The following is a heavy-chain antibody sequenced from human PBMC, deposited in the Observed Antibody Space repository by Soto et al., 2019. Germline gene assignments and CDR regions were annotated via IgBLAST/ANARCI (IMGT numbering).Heavy chain of an antibody. CDR2: MNPNSGNT. CDR1: GYTFTSYD. V-gene: IGHV1-8*01. CDR3: XXXXXXXWYGY. D-gene: IGHD6-13*01. J-gene: IGHJ4*02. Sequence: QVQLVQSGAEVKKPGASVKVSCKASGYTFTSYDINWVRQATGQGLEWMGWMNPNSGNTGYAQKFQGRVTMTRNTSISTAYMELSSLRSEDXXXXXXXXXXXXXWYGYWGQGTLVTVSS.